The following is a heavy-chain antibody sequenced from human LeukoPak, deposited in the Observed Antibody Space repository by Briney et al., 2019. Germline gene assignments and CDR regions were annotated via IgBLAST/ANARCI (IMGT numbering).Heavy chain of an antibody. J-gene: IGHJ3*01. D-gene: IGHD3-3*02. CDR1: GFAFSKYW. CDR3: TRRFQNAAFRSCSDDAFDA. CDR2: INFDGSST. Sequence: PGGSLRLSCAASGFAFSKYWMHWVRQAPGKGLEWVSRINFDGSSTSYADSVKGRFTISRDNAKNTFYVQMNSLRPEDTAVYYCTRRFQNAAFRSCSDDAFDAWGQGTKVIVSA. V-gene: IGHV3-74*01.